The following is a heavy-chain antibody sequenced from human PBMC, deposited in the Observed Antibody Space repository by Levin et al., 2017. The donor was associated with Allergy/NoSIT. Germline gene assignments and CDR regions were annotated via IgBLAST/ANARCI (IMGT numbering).Heavy chain of an antibody. CDR3: AREEGPLDY. CDR2: IYSNGNT. CDR1: GFTVSSNY. Sequence: GGSLRLSCAASGFTVSSNYMSWVRQAPGKGLEWVSIIYSNGNTYYADSVKGRFTISRDNSKNTLSLQMNSLRVEDTAIYYCAREEGPLDYWGQGTLVTVSS. V-gene: IGHV3-66*01. J-gene: IGHJ4*02.